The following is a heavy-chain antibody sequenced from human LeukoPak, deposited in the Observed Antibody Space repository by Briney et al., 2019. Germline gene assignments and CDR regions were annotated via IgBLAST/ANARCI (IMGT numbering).Heavy chain of an antibody. J-gene: IGHJ6*03. CDR1: GYSISSGNY. D-gene: IGHD4-17*01. Sequence: SETLSLTCTVSGYSISSGNYWDRIRQPPGKGLECIGSIYHSGSTYYNPSLKSRVTISVDTSKNQFSLKLSSVTAADTAVYYCARTPYGDYYYYYMDVWGKGTTVTVSS. CDR3: ARTPYGDYYYYYMDV. CDR2: IYHSGST. V-gene: IGHV4-38-2*02.